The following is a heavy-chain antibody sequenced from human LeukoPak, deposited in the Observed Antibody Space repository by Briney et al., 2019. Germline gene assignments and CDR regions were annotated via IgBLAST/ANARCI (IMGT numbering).Heavy chain of an antibody. Sequence: ASVKVSCKASGYTFSNYDISWVRQATGQGLEWMGWMNPISGNTGYTQNFQGRVTMTRNTSISTAYMELSSLRSEDTAVYYCASSIVVAQTYDYWGQGTLVTVSS. J-gene: IGHJ4*02. D-gene: IGHD2-21*01. CDR3: ASSIVVAQTYDY. CDR2: MNPISGNT. CDR1: GYTFSNYD. V-gene: IGHV1-8*02.